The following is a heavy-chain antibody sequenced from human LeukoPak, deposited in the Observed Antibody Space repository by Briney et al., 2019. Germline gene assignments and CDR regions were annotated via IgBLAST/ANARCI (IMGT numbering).Heavy chain of an antibody. J-gene: IGHJ4*02. D-gene: IGHD7-27*01. CDR3: AHFKTGLDY. CDR1: GFSLSTSREG. CDR2: IYWNDDK. Sequence: SGPTLVKPXQTLTLTCTFSGFSLSTSREGVGWIRQPPGKALEWLALIYWNDDKRCSPSLRSRLTITKDTSKNQVVLTMTNMDPVDTATYYCAHFKTGLDYWGQGTLVTVSS. V-gene: IGHV2-5*01.